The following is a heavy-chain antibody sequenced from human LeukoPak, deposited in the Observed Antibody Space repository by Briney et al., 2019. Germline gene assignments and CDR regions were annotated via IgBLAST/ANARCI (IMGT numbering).Heavy chain of an antibody. D-gene: IGHD2-15*01. CDR2: INHSGST. Sequence: SETLSLTCAVYGGSFSGYYWSWIRQPPGKGLEWIGEINHSGSTNYNPSLKSRVTISVDASKNLFALKLSSVTAADTTVYYCARDRYCSGGSCYLGWFDPWGQGTLVTVSS. V-gene: IGHV4-34*01. CDR3: ARDRYCSGGSCYLGWFDP. J-gene: IGHJ5*02. CDR1: GGSFSGYY.